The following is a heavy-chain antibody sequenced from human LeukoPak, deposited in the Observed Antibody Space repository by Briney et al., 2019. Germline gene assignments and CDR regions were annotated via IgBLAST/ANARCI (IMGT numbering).Heavy chain of an antibody. CDR3: AIHRTSPRNIAVAGSFYY. V-gene: IGHV1-69*05. Sequence: SVKVSCKASGGTFSSYAISWVRQAPGHGLEWMGGIIPNFGTANYAQKFQGRVTITTNESTSTAYMELSSLRSEDTAVYYCAIHRTSPRNIAVAGSFYYWGQGTLVTVSS. J-gene: IGHJ4*02. CDR2: IIPNFGTA. D-gene: IGHD6-19*01. CDR1: GGTFSSYA.